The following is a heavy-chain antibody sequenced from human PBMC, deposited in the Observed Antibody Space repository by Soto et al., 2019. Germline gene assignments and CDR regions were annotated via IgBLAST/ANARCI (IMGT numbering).Heavy chain of an antibody. D-gene: IGHD4-17*01. CDR2: INAGNGNT. Sequence: QVPLVQSGAEVKKPGASVKVSCKASGYTFTSYAMHWVRQAPGQRLEWMGWINAGNGNTKYSQKFQGRVTITRDTSASTAYMELSSLRSEDTAVYYCARGGFDGDSGDYWGQGTLVTVSS. CDR1: GYTFTSYA. CDR3: ARGGFDGDSGDY. V-gene: IGHV1-3*01. J-gene: IGHJ4*02.